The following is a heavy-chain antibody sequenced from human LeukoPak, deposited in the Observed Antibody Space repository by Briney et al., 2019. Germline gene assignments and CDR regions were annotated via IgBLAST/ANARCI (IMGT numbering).Heavy chain of an antibody. D-gene: IGHD6-13*01. Sequence: PSETLSLTCTVSGGSISSYYWSWIRWPAGKGLEWIGRIYTSGSTNYNPSLKSRVTMSVDTSKNQFSLKLSSVTAADTAVYYCARGSVGSSSPWFDPWGQGTLVTVSS. CDR2: IYTSGST. J-gene: IGHJ5*02. CDR3: ARGSVGSSSPWFDP. CDR1: GGSISSYY. V-gene: IGHV4-4*07.